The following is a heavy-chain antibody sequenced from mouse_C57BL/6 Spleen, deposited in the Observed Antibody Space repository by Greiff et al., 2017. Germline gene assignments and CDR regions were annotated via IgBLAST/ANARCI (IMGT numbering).Heavy chain of an antibody. CDR3: ARFPDYYSYYVYFDY. J-gene: IGHJ2*01. D-gene: IGHD2-12*01. CDR2: IYPGDGDT. V-gene: IGHV1-80*01. CDR1: GYAFSSYW. Sequence: VQLQQSGAELVKPGASVKISCKASGYAFSSYWMNWVKQRPGKGLEWIGQIYPGDGDTNYNGKFKGKATLTADKSSSTAYMQLSSLTSEDSAVYFCARFPDYYSYYVYFDYWGQGTTLTVSS.